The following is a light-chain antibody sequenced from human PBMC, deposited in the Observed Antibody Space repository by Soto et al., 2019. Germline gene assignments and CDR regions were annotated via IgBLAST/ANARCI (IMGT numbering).Light chain of an antibody. Sequence: DIKMTQSPSTLSASVGDRVTITCRASQSIRSWLAWYQQKPGKAPMLLLYKASSLESGVPSRFRGSGTGIEFPLIIISLGPDDLATYYWKLYNNYWTFVQGTKVEIK. J-gene: IGKJ1*01. CDR3: KLYNNYWT. V-gene: IGKV1-5*03. CDR2: KAS. CDR1: QSIRSW.